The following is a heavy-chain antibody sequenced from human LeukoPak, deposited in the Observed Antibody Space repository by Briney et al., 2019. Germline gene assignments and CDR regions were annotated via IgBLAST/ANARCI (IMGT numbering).Heavy chain of an antibody. J-gene: IGHJ6*03. V-gene: IGHV3-7*01. CDR2: IKQDESDK. Sequence: GGSLRLSCAASGFTFSRYLMTWVRQAPGKGLGWVANIKQDESDKYYVDSVKGRFAISRDNAKNSLYLQMNSLRVEDTAVYYCARDYYYYMDVWGKGTTVTVSS. CDR3: ARDYYYYMDV. CDR1: GFTFSRYL.